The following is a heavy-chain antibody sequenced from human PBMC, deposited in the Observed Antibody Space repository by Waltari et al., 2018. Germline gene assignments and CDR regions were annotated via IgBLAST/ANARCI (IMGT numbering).Heavy chain of an antibody. Sequence: QVQLVQSGAEVKKPGSSVKVSCKASGGAFSSYAISWVRQAPGQGLEWMGVTIPICGTANYEQKFQGRVTITTDESTSTAYMELSSLRSEDTAVYYCATYIYGDYGGWFDPWGQGTLVTVSS. D-gene: IGHD4-17*01. J-gene: IGHJ5*02. V-gene: IGHV1-69*05. CDR2: TIPICGTA. CDR3: ATYIYGDYGGWFDP. CDR1: GGAFSSYA.